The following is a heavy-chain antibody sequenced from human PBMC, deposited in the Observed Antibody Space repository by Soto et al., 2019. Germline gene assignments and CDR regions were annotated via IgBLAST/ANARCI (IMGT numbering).Heavy chain of an antibody. D-gene: IGHD3-22*01. CDR3: ARVLIPYYYDSSGSGLDY. CDR1: GFTFDDYA. CDR2: ISWNSGSK. J-gene: IGHJ4*02. Sequence: GGSLRLSCAASGFTFDDYAMHWVRQAPGKGLEWVSGISWNSGSKGYADSVKGRFTISRDNAKNTLYIQMNSLRDEDTAVYYCARVLIPYYYDSSGSGLDYWGQGTLVTVSS. V-gene: IGHV3-9*01.